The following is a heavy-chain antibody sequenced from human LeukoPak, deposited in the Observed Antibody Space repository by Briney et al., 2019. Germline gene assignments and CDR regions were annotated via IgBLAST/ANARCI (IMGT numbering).Heavy chain of an antibody. CDR1: GGTFSSYA. D-gene: IGHD6-13*01. CDR3: ARAPIAAAGIGFDP. CDR2: IIPILGIA. Sequence: SVKVSCKASGGTFSSYAISWARQAPGQGLEWMGRIIPILGIANYAQKFQGRVTITADKSTSTAYMELSSLRSEDTAVYYCARAPIAAAGIGFDPWGQGTLVTVSS. J-gene: IGHJ5*02. V-gene: IGHV1-69*04.